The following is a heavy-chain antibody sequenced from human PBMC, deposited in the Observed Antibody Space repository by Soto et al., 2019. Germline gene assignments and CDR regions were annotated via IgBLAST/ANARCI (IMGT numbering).Heavy chain of an antibody. Sequence: QVQLRASGPGLVKPSETLSLTCTVSIGSISSYYWSWIRQPPGKGLEWIGYIYYSGSTNYNPSLTRRVTRSVDTSKIQFSLKLSSVTAADTAVYYCARQYGDYVRGAFEIWGQGTMVTVSS. V-gene: IGHV4-59*01. CDR1: IGSISSYY. J-gene: IGHJ3*02. CDR2: IYYSGST. CDR3: ARQYGDYVRGAFEI. D-gene: IGHD4-17*01.